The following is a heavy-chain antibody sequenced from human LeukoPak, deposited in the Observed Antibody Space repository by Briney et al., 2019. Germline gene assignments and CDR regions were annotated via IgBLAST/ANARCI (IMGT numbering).Heavy chain of an antibody. CDR1: GCSISSYF. J-gene: IGHJ4*02. D-gene: IGHD1-26*01. Sequence: SETLFLTCTVSGCSISSYFWTWIRQSPGKGLEWIGNIYYTGSTNYNPSLKSRVTMSIDPPRNQFSLKLSSVTAADTAVYYCARDHGWHQVGSKYFDHWGQGTLATVSS. CDR2: IYYTGST. V-gene: IGHV4-59*01. CDR3: ARDHGWHQVGSKYFDH.